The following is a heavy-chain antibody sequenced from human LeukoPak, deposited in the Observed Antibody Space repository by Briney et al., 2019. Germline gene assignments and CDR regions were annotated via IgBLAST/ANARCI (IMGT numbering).Heavy chain of an antibody. CDR3: ARAPYDEEWSGYFDY. D-gene: IGHD3-3*01. Sequence: ASVTVSFKASGYTFTSYYLHWVRQAPGQGLEWMGIVNPSDGSTTYAQKFQGRVTITRDTSTSTVNMDLSSLRSEDTAVYYCARAPYDEEWSGYFDYWGQGTLLTVSS. CDR1: GYTFTSYY. CDR2: VNPSDGST. J-gene: IGHJ4*02. V-gene: IGHV1-46*01.